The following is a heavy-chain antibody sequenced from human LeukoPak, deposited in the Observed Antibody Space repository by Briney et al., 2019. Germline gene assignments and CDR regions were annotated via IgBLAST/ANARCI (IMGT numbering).Heavy chain of an antibody. D-gene: IGHD3-9*01. CDR3: ARERGYFDTRDY. CDR1: GYSISSGYY. CDR2: IYRSGRT. J-gene: IGHJ4*02. V-gene: IGHV4-38-2*02. Sequence: SETLSLTCTVSGYSISSGYYWGWMRQPPGMGLGWIGSIYRSGRTYYNPSLKSPVTRSVDTSKTQFSLKLSSETAADTAVYYCARERGYFDTRDYWGQGTLVTVSS.